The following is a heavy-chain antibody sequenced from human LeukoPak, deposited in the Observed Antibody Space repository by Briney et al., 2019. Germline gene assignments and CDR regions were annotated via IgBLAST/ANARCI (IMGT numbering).Heavy chain of an antibody. CDR3: ARRGSMTGPPPL. J-gene: IGHJ4*02. D-gene: IGHD6-6*01. CDR1: GDSISSSSYY. CDR2: IYYSGST. V-gene: IGHV4-39*01. Sequence: PSETLSLTCTVSGDSISSSSYYWGWIRQPPGKRLEWIGTIYYSGSTYYNPSLKSRVTISVDTSKNQFSLKLSSVTAADTAVYYCARRGSMTGPPPLWGQGTLVTVSS.